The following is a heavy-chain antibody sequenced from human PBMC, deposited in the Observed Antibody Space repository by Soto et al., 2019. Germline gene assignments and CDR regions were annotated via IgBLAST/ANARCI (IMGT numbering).Heavy chain of an antibody. CDR1: NSSLGAFH. CDR3: ARSPLSYDYVRQTWREVGDSFDV. D-gene: IGHD3-10*02. V-gene: IGHV4-34*12. Sequence: LSLTCAIYNSSLGAFHWTWIRQPPFKGLEWIGELIHGGSTNYNPSLKSRVTFSLDTSKSQFSLHVMSVTAADTAVYYCARSPLSYDYVRQTWREVGDSFDVWGRGTSVTVSS. CDR2: LIHGGST. J-gene: IGHJ3*01.